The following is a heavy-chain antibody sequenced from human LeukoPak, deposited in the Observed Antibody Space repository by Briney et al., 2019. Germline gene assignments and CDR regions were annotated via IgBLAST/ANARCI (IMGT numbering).Heavy chain of an antibody. V-gene: IGHV3-7*05. J-gene: IGHJ4*02. CDR2: IKQDESES. CDR3: ATGSYLDY. D-gene: IGHD3-10*01. Sequence: GSLRLSCAASGFTFSSYWMNWVRRAPGKGPEWVANIKQDESESYYGDSVKGRFTISRDNAKNSLYLQMNSLRAEDTAVYYCATGSYLDYWGQGTLVTVSS. CDR1: GFTFSSYW.